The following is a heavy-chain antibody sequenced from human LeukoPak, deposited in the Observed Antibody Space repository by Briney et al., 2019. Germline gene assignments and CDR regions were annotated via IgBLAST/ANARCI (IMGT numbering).Heavy chain of an antibody. J-gene: IGHJ6*03. CDR2: ISWNSGSI. V-gene: IGHV3-9*01. CDR1: GFTFDDYA. Sequence: PGRSLRLSCAASGFTFDDYAMHWVRQAPGKGLEWVSGISWNSGSIGYADSVKGRFTISRDNAKNSLYLQMNSLRAEDTALYYCAKDGNRITMVRGVLYYYYMDVWGKGTTVTISS. D-gene: IGHD3-10*01. CDR3: AKDGNRITMVRGVLYYYYMDV.